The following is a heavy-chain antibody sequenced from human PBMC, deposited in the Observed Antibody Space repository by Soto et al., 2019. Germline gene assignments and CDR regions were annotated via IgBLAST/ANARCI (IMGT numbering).Heavy chain of an antibody. CDR2: ISYDGSNK. J-gene: IGHJ4*02. CDR1: GFTFSSYG. V-gene: IGHV3-30*18. D-gene: IGHD4-17*01. CDR3: AKWDRMSTVVTPEYFDY. Sequence: GGSLRLSCAASGFTFSSYGMHWVRQAPGKGLEWVAVISYDGSNKYYADSVKGRFTISRDNSKNTLYLQMNSLRAEDTAVYYCAKWDRMSTVVTPEYFDYWGQGTLVTVSS.